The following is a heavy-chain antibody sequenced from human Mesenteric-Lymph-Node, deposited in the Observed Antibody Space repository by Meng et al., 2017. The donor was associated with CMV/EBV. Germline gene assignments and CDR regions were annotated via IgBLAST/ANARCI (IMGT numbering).Heavy chain of an antibody. CDR2: IYYSGST. CDR3: ARAPRDYDFWSGYSGGYFDL. V-gene: IGHV4-59*01. Sequence: LRLSCTVSGGSISSYYWSWIRQPPAKGLEWIGYIYYSGSTNYIPSLKSRVTISVDTSKNQFSLKLSSVTAADTAVYYCARAPRDYDFWSGYSGGYFDLWGRGTLVTVSS. CDR1: GGSISSYY. J-gene: IGHJ2*01. D-gene: IGHD3-3*01.